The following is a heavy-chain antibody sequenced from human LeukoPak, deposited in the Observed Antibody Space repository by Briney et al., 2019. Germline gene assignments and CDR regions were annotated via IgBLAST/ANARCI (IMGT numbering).Heavy chain of an antibody. Sequence: PSETLSLTCTVSGGSISSSTYYWSWIRQPAGKGLEWIGRVYTSGRTNYNPSLKSRLTISVDTSKNQFSLKLSSVTAADTAVYYCAREGVPWDSASFDYWGQGTLVTVSS. CDR2: VYTSGRT. J-gene: IGHJ4*02. CDR1: GGSISSSTYY. CDR3: AREGVPWDSASFDY. D-gene: IGHD1-26*01. V-gene: IGHV4-61*02.